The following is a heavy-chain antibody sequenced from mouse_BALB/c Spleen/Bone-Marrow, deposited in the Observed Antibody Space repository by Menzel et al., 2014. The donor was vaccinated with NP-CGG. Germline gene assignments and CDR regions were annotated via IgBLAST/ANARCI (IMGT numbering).Heavy chain of an antibody. CDR1: GYTFTSYW. Sequence: QVQLKESGAELVRPGASVKLSCKASGYTFTSYWINWVKPRPGQGLEWIGNIYPSDSYTNYNQKFKDKATLTVDKSSSTAYMQLSSPTSEDSAVYYCTRGDYYGSSSFAYWGQGTLVTVSA. J-gene: IGHJ3*01. V-gene: IGHV1-69*02. CDR2: IYPSDSYT. CDR3: TRGDYYGSSSFAY. D-gene: IGHD1-1*01.